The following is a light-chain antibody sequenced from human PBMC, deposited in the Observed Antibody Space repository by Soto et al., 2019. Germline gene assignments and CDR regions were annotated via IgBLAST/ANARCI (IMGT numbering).Light chain of an antibody. V-gene: IGKV3-20*01. CDR2: GAS. J-gene: IGKJ1*01. Sequence: EIVLTQSPGTLALSPGERATLSCRASQSVSTNNLAWYQRKPGQAPRLLIYGASSRATDIPARFSGSGFGTDITLNTTRLEPEDFPVYYGQEYGSSPSTFSQGTKVDIK. CDR3: QEYGSSPST. CDR1: QSVSTNN.